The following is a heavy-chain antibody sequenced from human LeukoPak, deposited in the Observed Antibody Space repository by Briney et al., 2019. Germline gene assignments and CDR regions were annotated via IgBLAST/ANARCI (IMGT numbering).Heavy chain of an antibody. CDR2: ISAYNGNT. CDR1: GYTFTSYG. CDR3: ARVGLAHYDILTGYYRGYFDY. J-gene: IGHJ4*02. D-gene: IGHD3-9*01. V-gene: IGHV1-18*01. Sequence: ASVKVSCKASGYTFTSYGISWVRQAPGQGLEWMGWISAYNGNTNYAQKLQGRVTMTTDTSTSTAYMELRSLRSDDTTVYYCARVGLAHYDILTGYYRGYFDYWGQGTLVTVSS.